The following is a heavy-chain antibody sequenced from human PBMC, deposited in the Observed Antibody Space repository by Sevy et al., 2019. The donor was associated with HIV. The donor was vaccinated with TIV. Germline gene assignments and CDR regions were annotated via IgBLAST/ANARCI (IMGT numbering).Heavy chain of an antibody. CDR1: GGSFSGYY. D-gene: IGHD3-10*01. V-gene: IGHV4-34*01. J-gene: IGHJ4*02. Sequence: SETLSLTCAVYGGSFSGYYWSWIRQPPGKGLEWIGEINHSGSTNYNPSLKRRLTISVDTSKNQFCLKLSSVTAADTAVYYCARSMVRGVRPLGYWGQGTLVTVSS. CDR3: ARSMVRGVRPLGY. CDR2: INHSGST.